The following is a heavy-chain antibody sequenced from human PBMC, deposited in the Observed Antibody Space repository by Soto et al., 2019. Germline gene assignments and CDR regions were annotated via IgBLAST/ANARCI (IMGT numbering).Heavy chain of an antibody. Sequence: ASVKVSCKASGYTFTSYGISWVRQAPGQGLEWMGWISAYNGNTNYAQKLQGRVTTTTDTSTSTAYMELRSLRSDDTAVYYCARLNSALDAFDIWGQGTMVTVSS. J-gene: IGHJ3*02. V-gene: IGHV1-18*04. CDR2: ISAYNGNT. CDR3: ARLNSALDAFDI. CDR1: GYTFTSYG. D-gene: IGHD1-26*01.